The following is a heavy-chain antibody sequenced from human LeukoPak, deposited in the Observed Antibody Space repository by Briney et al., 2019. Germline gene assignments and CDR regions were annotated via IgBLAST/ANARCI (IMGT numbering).Heavy chain of an antibody. CDR2: IYSGGST. CDR3: AKDLRGYSSGWYPLGVDY. Sequence: GGSLRLSCAASGFTFSTSEMNWVRQAPGKGLEWVSVIYSGGSTYYADSVKGRFTISRDNSKNTLYLQMNSLRAEDTAVYYCAKDLRGYSSGWYPLGVDYWGQGTLVTVSS. J-gene: IGHJ4*02. D-gene: IGHD6-19*01. V-gene: IGHV3-53*01. CDR1: GFTFSTSE.